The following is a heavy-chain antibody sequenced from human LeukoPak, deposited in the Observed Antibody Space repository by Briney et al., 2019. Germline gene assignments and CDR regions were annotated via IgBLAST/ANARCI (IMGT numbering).Heavy chain of an antibody. Sequence: GGSLRLSCAASGFTFSSYGVHWVRQAPGKGLEWVAFIRYDGSNKYYADSVKGRFTISRDNSKNTLYLQMNSLRAEDTAVYYCARVGGRVLEWLLYNDYWGQGTLVTASS. V-gene: IGHV3-30*02. CDR2: IRYDGSNK. CDR1: GFTFSSYG. CDR3: ARVGGRVLEWLLYNDY. D-gene: IGHD3-3*01. J-gene: IGHJ4*02.